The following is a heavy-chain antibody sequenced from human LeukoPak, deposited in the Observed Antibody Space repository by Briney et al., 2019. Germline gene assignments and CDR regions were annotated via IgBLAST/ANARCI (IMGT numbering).Heavy chain of an antibody. V-gene: IGHV1-69*05. CDR3: ARSGNLLTTVTPSYYMDV. Sequence: ASVKVSCKASGGTFSSYAISWVRQAPGQGLEWMGGIIPIFGTANYAQKFQGRVTITTDESTSTAYMELGSLRSEDTAVYYCARSGNLLTTVTPSYYMDVWGKGTTVTVSS. J-gene: IGHJ6*03. CDR1: GGTFSSYA. CDR2: IIPIFGTA. D-gene: IGHD4-11*01.